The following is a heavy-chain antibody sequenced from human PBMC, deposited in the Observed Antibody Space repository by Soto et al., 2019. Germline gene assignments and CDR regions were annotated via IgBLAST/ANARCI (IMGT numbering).Heavy chain of an antibody. J-gene: IGHJ6*03. Sequence: GGSLRLSCAASGFTFSSYSMNWVRQAPGKGLEWVSSISSSSSYIYYADSVKGRFTISRDNAKNSLYLQMNSLRAEDTAVYYCASGTGKQHTYYYYYYMDVWGKGTTVTVSS. V-gene: IGHV3-21*01. D-gene: IGHD1-1*01. CDR2: ISSSSSYI. CDR1: GFTFSSYS. CDR3: ASGTGKQHTYYYYYYMDV.